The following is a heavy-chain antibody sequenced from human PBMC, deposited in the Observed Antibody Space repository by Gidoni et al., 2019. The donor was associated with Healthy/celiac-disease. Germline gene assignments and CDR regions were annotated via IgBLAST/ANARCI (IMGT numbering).Heavy chain of an antibody. D-gene: IGHD4-17*01. CDR2: ISWNSGST. V-gene: IGHV3-9*01. CDR3: AKGDYGDYVDY. Sequence: EVQLGESGRRLDLPCTSRRLASAASGFTFDVYAMHWGRQAAWKGVEWVSGISWNSGSTGYEDSEKRRFTISRDNAKTSLYLQMNSLRAEDTALYYCAKGDYGDYVDYWGQGTLVTVSS. CDR1: GFTFDVYA. J-gene: IGHJ4*02.